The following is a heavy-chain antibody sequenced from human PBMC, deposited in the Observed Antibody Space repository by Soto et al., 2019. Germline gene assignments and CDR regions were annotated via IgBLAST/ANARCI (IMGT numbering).Heavy chain of an antibody. J-gene: IGHJ4*02. V-gene: IGHV3-30*18. CDR2: ISYDGSNK. CDR1: GFTFSSYG. D-gene: IGHD3-9*01. CDR3: AKFVTGYTEDY. Sequence: QVQLVESGGGVVQPGRSLRLSCAASGFTFSSYGMHWVRQAPGKGLEWVAVISYDGSNKYYADSVKGRFTISRDNSKNPLYLQMNSLRAEDTAVYYCAKFVTGYTEDYWGQGTLVTVSS.